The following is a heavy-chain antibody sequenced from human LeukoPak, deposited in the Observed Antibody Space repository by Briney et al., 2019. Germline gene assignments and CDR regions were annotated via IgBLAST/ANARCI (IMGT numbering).Heavy chain of an antibody. CDR3: ASAGLTYGSGSYFVY. CDR1: GFPFDDYG. Sequence: GGSLRLSCAASGFPFDDYGMTWVRQAPGKGLEWVSGINWNGGSTGYADSVKGRFTISRGNAKNSLYLQMNSLRAEDTALYYCASAGLTYGSGSYFVYWGQGTLVTVSS. V-gene: IGHV3-20*04. J-gene: IGHJ4*02. CDR2: INWNGGST. D-gene: IGHD3-10*01.